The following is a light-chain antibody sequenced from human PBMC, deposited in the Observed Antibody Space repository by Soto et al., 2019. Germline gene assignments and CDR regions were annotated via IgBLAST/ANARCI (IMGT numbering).Light chain of an antibody. CDR2: GAS. CDR3: QHYGSSPT. Sequence: EIVLTQSPGTLSLSPGERATLSCRASQSVSSSYLAWYQQKPGQAPRLLIYGASSMATGMPDRFSGSGSGTDFPLTISRLEPEDFAVYYCQHYGSSPTYGQGTKVYSK. CDR1: QSVSSSY. V-gene: IGKV3-20*01. J-gene: IGKJ1*01.